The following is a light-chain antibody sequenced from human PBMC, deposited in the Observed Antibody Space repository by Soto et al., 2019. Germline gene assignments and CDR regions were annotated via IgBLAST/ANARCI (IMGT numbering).Light chain of an antibody. CDR1: QRVNGNQ. V-gene: IGKV3-20*01. CDR3: QQYVNSPIT. J-gene: IGKJ5*01. CDR2: GAS. Sequence: EIVLTQSPGTLSFSPGERATLSCRASQRVNGNQLAWYQRKPGQAPRLLIYGASSRATGIPDRFSGSGSGTNFPLTINRLEAEDFAVYDCQQYVNSPITFGQGTRLEIK.